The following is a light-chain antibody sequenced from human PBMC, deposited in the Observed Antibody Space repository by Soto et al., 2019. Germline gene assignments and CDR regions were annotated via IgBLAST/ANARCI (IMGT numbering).Light chain of an antibody. Sequence: EIVLTQSPGTLSLSPGDRATLSCRASQSVRDYLDWYQQKPGQAPRLLIYDASARATGVPASFSASGYGTDFTLTSSSLEPEDFAVYYWQQRIYWPLTFGGGTKVEIK. CDR3: QQRIYWPLT. CDR1: QSVRDY. J-gene: IGKJ4*01. CDR2: DAS. V-gene: IGKV3-11*01.